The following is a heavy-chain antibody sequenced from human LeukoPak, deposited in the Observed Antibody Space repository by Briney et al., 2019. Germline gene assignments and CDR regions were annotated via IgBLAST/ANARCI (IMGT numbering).Heavy chain of an antibody. CDR2: VNHSGST. V-gene: IGHV4-34*01. D-gene: IGHD6-13*01. CDR1: GGSFSGYY. Sequence: KPSETLSLTCAVYGGSFSGYYRSWIRQPPGKGLEWIGEVNHSGSTNYNPSLKSRVTISVDTSKNQFSMNLSSVTAADTAVYYCARGQVKQQLLPRTGSRDYYYYMDVWGKGTTVTVSS. CDR3: ARGQVKQQLLPRTGSRDYYYYMDV. J-gene: IGHJ6*03.